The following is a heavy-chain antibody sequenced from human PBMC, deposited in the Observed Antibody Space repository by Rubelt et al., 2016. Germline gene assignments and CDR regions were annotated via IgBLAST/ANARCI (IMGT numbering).Heavy chain of an antibody. CDR2: INYGGGT. J-gene: IGHJ4*02. CDR1: GGSMKSSNYY. D-gene: IGHD6-19*01. V-gene: IGHV4-39*07. Sequence: QVQLQESGPGLVKPSETLFFSCTVSGGSMKSSNYYWGWIRQPPGKGLEWIGSINYGGGTYYNPSLKSRVTISVDTSKNQSARRLSSVPAADTAVYYCARVAGIVAGTLQPSINSWGQGTLVTVSS. CDR3: ARVAGIVAGTLQPSINS.